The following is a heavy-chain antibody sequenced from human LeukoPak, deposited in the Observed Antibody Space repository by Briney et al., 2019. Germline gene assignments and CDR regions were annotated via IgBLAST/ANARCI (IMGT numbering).Heavy chain of an antibody. D-gene: IGHD3-22*01. Sequence: GGSLRLSCAASGFTFSSYSMNWVRQAPGKGLEWVSSISSSSSYIYYADSVKGRFTISRDNAKNSLYLQMNSLRAEDTAVYYCARDLGDYYDSSTPNDYWGQGTLVTVSS. J-gene: IGHJ4*02. CDR1: GFTFSSYS. V-gene: IGHV3-21*04. CDR2: ISSSSSYI. CDR3: ARDLGDYYDSSTPNDY.